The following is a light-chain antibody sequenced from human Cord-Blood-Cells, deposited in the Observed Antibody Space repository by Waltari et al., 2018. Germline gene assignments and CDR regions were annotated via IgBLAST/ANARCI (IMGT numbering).Light chain of an antibody. V-gene: IGKV2-28*01. Sequence: IVLTQTPPFLLVTPEGPPSIPCRSRQSLLHNNGYNYLDWYLQKPGQSPQLLIYLGSNRDCGVPDRFSGSGSGTDFTLKISRVEAEDVGVYYCMQALQTPYTFGQGTKLEIK. CDR3: MQALQTPYT. CDR1: QSLLHNNGYNY. J-gene: IGKJ2*01. CDR2: LGS.